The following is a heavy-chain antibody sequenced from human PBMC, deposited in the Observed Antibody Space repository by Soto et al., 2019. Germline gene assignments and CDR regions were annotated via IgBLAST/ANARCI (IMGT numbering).Heavy chain of an antibody. D-gene: IGHD3-3*01. CDR2: IIPIFGTA. CDR1: GGTFGSYA. CDR3: ARYVQNYDFWSGYSPNYYYYGMDV. Sequence: SVKVSCKASGGTFGSYAISWVRQAPGQGLEWMGGIIPIFGTANYAQKFQGRVTITADESTSTAYMELSSLRSEDTAVYYCARYVQNYDFWSGYSPNYYYYGMDVWGQGTTVTVSS. V-gene: IGHV1-69*13. J-gene: IGHJ6*02.